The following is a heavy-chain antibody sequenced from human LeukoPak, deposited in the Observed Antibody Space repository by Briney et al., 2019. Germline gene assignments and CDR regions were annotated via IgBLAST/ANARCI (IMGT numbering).Heavy chain of an antibody. V-gene: IGHV1-2*02. CDR1: GYTFTGYY. CDR2: INPNSGGT. Sequence: ASVKVSCKASGYTFTGYYMHWVRQAPGQGLEWMGWINPNSGGTNYAQKFQGRVTMTRDTSISTAYMELSRLRSDDTAVYYCARVQSYGPGSYSDYWGQGALVTVSS. D-gene: IGHD3-10*01. J-gene: IGHJ4*02. CDR3: ARVQSYGPGSYSDY.